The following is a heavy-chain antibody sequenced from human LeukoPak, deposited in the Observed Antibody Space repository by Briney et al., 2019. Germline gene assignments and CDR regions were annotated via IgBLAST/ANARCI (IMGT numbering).Heavy chain of an antibody. J-gene: IGHJ4*02. V-gene: IGHV4-39*07. CDR1: GGSISSGGYY. CDR2: IYHSGSI. CDR3: ARLLTGSATSDPYDY. Sequence: SETLSLTCTVSGGSISSGGYYWSWIRQPPGKGLEWIGSIYHSGSIYYNPSLKSRVTISVDKSRNRFSLKLSSVTAADTAVYYCARLLTGSATSDPYDYWGQGTLVTVSS. D-gene: IGHD3-10*01.